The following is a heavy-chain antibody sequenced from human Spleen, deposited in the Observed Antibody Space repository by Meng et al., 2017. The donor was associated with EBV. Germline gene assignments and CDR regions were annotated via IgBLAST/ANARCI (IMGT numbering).Heavy chain of an antibody. CDR3: ARDRVASSDILAGHLLLEF. D-gene: IGHD3-9*01. Sequence: GKLGDLGAGVKKPGPAVKVSCTSSGGTFRNYGISWVRQAPGRGLEWMGVIIPSFGTTHFAQKFQGRVTITADESTSTAYMELSSLRSEDTALYYCARDRVASSDILAGHLLLEFWGQGTLVTVSS. J-gene: IGHJ4*02. CDR1: GGTFRNYG. CDR2: IIPSFGTT. V-gene: IGHV1-69*01.